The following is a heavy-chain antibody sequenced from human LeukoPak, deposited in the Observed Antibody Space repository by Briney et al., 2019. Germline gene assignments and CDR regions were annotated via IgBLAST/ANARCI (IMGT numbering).Heavy chain of an antibody. V-gene: IGHV3-23*01. CDR3: ANTYSSGWYSAYYGMDV. CDR1: GFTFSSYA. D-gene: IGHD6-19*01. Sequence: GGSLRLSCAASGFTFSSYAMSWVRQAPGKGLEWVSAISGSGSNTYYADSVKGRFSISRDNSKNTLYLQMNSLRADDTAVYYCANTYSSGWYSAYYGMDVWGQGTTVTVSS. CDR2: ISGSGSNT. J-gene: IGHJ6*02.